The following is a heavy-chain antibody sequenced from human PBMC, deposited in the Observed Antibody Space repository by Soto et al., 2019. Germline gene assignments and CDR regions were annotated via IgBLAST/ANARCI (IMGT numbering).Heavy chain of an antibody. CDR2: IYYSGST. Sequence: ASETLSLTCTVSGGSISSFYWSWIRQPPGKGLEWIGYIYYSGSTNYNPSLKSRVTISVDTSKNQFSLKLSSVTAADTAVYYCARVASNWFDPWGQGTLVTVSS. CDR1: GGSISSFY. V-gene: IGHV4-59*01. J-gene: IGHJ5*02. CDR3: ARVASNWFDP. D-gene: IGHD3-3*02.